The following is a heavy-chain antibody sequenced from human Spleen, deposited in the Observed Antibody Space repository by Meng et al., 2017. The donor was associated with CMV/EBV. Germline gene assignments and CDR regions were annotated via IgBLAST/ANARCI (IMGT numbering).Heavy chain of an antibody. CDR3: ARDGSSTIRANYYYYGMDV. CDR2: INQDGTEK. CDR1: GFTFSSYW. J-gene: IGHJ6*02. Sequence: GESLKISCAASGFTFSSYWMSWVRQAPGKGLEWVASINQDGTEKYYADSMKGRFTISRDNAKNSLYLQMNSLRAEDTAVYYCARDGSSTIRANYYYYGMDVWGQGTTVTVSS. V-gene: IGHV3-7*01. D-gene: IGHD3-10*01.